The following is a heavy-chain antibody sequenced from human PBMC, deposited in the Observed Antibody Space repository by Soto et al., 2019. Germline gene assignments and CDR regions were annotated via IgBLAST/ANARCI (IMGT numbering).Heavy chain of an antibody. CDR2: INHSGST. Sequence: QVQLQQWGAGLLKPSETLSLTCAVYGGSFSGYYWSWIRQPPGKGLEWIGEINHSGSTNYNPSLKSRVTLSVDTSKNQFSLKLSSVTAADTAVYYCARGPGSGSYSYYYYMDVWGKGTTVTVSS. CDR1: GGSFSGYY. CDR3: ARGPGSGSYSYYYYMDV. J-gene: IGHJ6*03. D-gene: IGHD3-10*01. V-gene: IGHV4-34*01.